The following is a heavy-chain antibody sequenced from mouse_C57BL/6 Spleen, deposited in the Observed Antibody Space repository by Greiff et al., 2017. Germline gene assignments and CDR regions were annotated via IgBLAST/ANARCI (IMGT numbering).Heavy chain of an antibody. CDR1: GYAFSSYW. CDR3: ARSYGSSYDFDY. Sequence: VQLQESGAELVKPGASVKISCKASGYAFSSYWMNWVKQRPGKGLEWIGQIYPGDGDPNYNGKFKGKATLTADKSSSTAYMQLSSLTSEDSAVDFCARSYGSSYDFDYWGQGTTLTVSS. D-gene: IGHD1-1*01. CDR2: IYPGDGDP. J-gene: IGHJ2*01. V-gene: IGHV1-80*01.